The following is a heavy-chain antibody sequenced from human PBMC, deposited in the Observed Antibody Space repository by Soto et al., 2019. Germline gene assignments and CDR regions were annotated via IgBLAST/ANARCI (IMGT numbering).Heavy chain of an antibody. Sequence: QLQLQESGPGLVKPSETLSLTCTVSGGSISSSSYYWGWIRQPPGKGLEWIGSIYYSGSTYYNPSLKSRVSISVDTSKNQFSLTLSSVTAADTAVYYCARQLGSGYFDYWGQGTLVTVSS. J-gene: IGHJ4*02. CDR3: ARQLGSGYFDY. CDR2: IYYSGST. CDR1: GGSISSSSYY. D-gene: IGHD3-10*02. V-gene: IGHV4-39*01.